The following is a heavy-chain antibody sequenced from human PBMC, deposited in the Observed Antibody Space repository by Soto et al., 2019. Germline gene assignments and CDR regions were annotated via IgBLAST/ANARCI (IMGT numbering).Heavy chain of an antibody. J-gene: IGHJ4*02. CDR1: GGSMSSYY. V-gene: IGHV4-59*01. CDR2: IYYSGST. D-gene: IGHD3-10*01. Sequence: SETLSLTCTVSGGSMSSYYWSWIRQPPGKGLEWIGYIYYSGSTNYNPSLKSRVTMSVDTSKNQFSLKLSSVTAADTAVYYCASGSGSYINYWGQGTLVTVSS. CDR3: ASGSGSYINY.